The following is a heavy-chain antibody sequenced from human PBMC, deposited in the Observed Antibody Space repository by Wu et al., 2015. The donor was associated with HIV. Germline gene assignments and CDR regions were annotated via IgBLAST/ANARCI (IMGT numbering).Heavy chain of an antibody. V-gene: IGHV1-18*04. CDR1: GYTFTGYY. Sequence: QVQLVQSGAEVKKPGASVKVSCKASGYTFTGYYMHWVRQAPGQGLEWMGWISAYNGDTNYAQKFQGRVTMTTDTSTNTVYMGLRSLRSDDTAVYYCATEKLVGLVDAFDIWGQGTMVTVSS. CDR2: ISAYNGDT. CDR3: ATEKLVGLVDAFDI. D-gene: IGHD6-13*01. J-gene: IGHJ3*02.